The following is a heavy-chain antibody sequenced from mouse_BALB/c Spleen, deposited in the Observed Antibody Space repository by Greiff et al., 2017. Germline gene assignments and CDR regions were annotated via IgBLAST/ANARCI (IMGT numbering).Heavy chain of an antibody. Sequence: VQLQESAAELARPGASVKMSCKASGYTFTSYTMHWVKQRPGQGLEWIGYINPSSGYTEYNQKFKDKTTLTADKSSSTAYMQLSSLTSEDSAVYYCARAGYDYPFAYWGQGTLVTVSA. V-gene: IGHV1-4*02. CDR1: GYTFTSYT. D-gene: IGHD2-4*01. CDR3: ARAGYDYPFAY. J-gene: IGHJ3*01. CDR2: INPSSGYT.